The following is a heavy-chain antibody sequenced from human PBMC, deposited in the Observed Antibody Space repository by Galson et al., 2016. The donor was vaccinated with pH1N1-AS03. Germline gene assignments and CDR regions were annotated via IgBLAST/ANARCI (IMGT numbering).Heavy chain of an antibody. Sequence: SLRLSCAASGFTFSIYSMNWVRQTPGKGLEWIAYMTSDMKTIKYADSVKGRFTISRDNVNYSVYLQMNRLRGDDTAIYYCARSVQYSFDSWGQGVLVTVSS. V-gene: IGHV3-48*01. J-gene: IGHJ4*02. D-gene: IGHD5/OR15-5a*01. CDR3: ARSVQYSFDS. CDR1: GFTFSIYS. CDR2: MTSDMKTI.